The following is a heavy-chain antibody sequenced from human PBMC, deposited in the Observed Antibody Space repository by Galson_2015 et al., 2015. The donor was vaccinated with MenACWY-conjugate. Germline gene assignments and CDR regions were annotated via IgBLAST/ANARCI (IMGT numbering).Heavy chain of an antibody. CDR1: GFTFNNYW. CDR3: ARDNNWSFDS. CDR2: IKADGSFS. J-gene: IGHJ4*02. D-gene: IGHD1-1*01. Sequence: LRLSCAASGFTFNNYWMHWVRQPPGKGLEWISYIKADGSFSNYADSVKGRFTISTDNAKNMVYLQMDGLGDEDTAVYFCARDNNWSFDSWGQGTLVTVSA. V-gene: IGHV3-74*01.